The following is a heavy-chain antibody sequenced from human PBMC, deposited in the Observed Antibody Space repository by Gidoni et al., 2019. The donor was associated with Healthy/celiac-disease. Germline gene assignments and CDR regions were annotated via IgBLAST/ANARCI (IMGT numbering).Heavy chain of an antibody. CDR1: GGSFSGYY. Sequence: QVQLQQWGAGLLKPSETLSLTCAVYGGSFSGYYLSWIRQPPGKGLEWIGEINHSGSTNYNPSLKSRVTISVDTSKNQFSLKLSSVTAADTAVYYCASGHSSGWYRDYYYYYGMDVWGQGTTVTVSS. CDR2: INHSGST. J-gene: IGHJ6*02. D-gene: IGHD6-19*01. CDR3: ASGHSSGWYRDYYYYYGMDV. V-gene: IGHV4-34*01.